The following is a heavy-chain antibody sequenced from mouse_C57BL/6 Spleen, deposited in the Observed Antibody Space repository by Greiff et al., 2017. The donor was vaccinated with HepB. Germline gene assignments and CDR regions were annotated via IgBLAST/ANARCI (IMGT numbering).Heavy chain of an antibody. V-gene: IGHV1-69*01. CDR2: IDPSDSYT. J-gene: IGHJ3*01. D-gene: IGHD4-1*01. CDR3: ARRDWGFAY. Sequence: VQLQQPGAELVMPGASVKLSCKASGYTFTSYWMHWVKQRPGQGLEWIGEIDPSDSYTNYNQKFKGKSTLTVDKSSSTAYMQLSSLTSEDSAVYYCARRDWGFAYWGQGTLVTVSA. CDR1: GYTFTSYW.